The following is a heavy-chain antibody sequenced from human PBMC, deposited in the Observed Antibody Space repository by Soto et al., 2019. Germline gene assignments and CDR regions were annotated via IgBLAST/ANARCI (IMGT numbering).Heavy chain of an antibody. D-gene: IGHD6-13*01. CDR3: ARALASAGSL. V-gene: IGHV3-7*01. J-gene: IGHJ4*02. Sequence: EVQLVESGGGLVQPGGSLRLSCAASGFTFSTYWMHWVRQAPGKGLEWVANIKPDGSEKYYVDSVKGRFTISGDNAKNSLSLQMSSLRAEDTAVYYCARALASAGSLWGQGTPVTVSS. CDR2: IKPDGSEK. CDR1: GFTFSTYW.